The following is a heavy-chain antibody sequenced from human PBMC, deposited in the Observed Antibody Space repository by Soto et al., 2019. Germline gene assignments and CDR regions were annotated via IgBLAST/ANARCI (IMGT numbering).Heavy chain of an antibody. D-gene: IGHD2-21*01. J-gene: IGHJ4*02. CDR1: GFTFSDYY. CDR2: ISSDGSLT. Sequence: GSLRLSCEASGFTFSDYYMTWIRQAPGKGLEWVSYISSDGSLTYYADSVKDRFTVSRDNAKNSLSLQMNSLRGDDTAVYYCARDYFLACFDWGRGTLVTVSS. V-gene: IGHV3-11*01. CDR3: ARDYFLACFD.